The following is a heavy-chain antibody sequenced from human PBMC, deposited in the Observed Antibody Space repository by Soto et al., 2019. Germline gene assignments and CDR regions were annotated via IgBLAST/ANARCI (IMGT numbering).Heavy chain of an antibody. J-gene: IGHJ3*02. CDR1: GGTFSSYA. CDR3: ARVVGNTYYYSSSGSYHYDAFDI. CDR2: IIPIFGTA. D-gene: IGHD3-22*01. Sequence: QVQLVQSGAEVKKPGSSVKVSCKASGGTFSSYAISWVRQAPGQGLEWMGGIIPIFGTANYAQKIQGRVTITADKSTTTGDMEPRRLRAEETAVYYCARVVGNTYYYSSSGSYHYDAFDILGQGTMVTVSS. V-gene: IGHV1-69*14.